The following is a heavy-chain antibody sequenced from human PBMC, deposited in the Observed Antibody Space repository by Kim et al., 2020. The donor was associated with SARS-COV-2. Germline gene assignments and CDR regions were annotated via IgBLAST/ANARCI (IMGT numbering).Heavy chain of an antibody. V-gene: IGHV3-33*01. D-gene: IGHD6-19*01. Sequence: YADSVKGRFTISRDNSKNTLYLQMNSLRAEDTAVYYCASGATGYSSGSGYWGQGTLVTVSS. CDR3: ASGATGYSSGSGY. J-gene: IGHJ4*02.